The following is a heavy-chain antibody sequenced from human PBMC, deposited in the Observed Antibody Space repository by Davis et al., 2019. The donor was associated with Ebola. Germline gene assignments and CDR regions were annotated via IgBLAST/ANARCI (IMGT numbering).Heavy chain of an antibody. D-gene: IGHD3-3*01. CDR3: ARSGLSFGVVKYHYGMDV. J-gene: IGHJ6*04. CDR2: IRYNARNE. Sequence: GESLKISCAVSGFTFSSYGMQWVRQAPGKGLEWVAFIRYNARNEYYGDSVKGRFTISRDNSKKTLYLQMNSLRAEDTAVYYCARSGLSFGVVKYHYGMDVWGKGTTVTVSS. CDR1: GFTFSSYG. V-gene: IGHV3-30*02.